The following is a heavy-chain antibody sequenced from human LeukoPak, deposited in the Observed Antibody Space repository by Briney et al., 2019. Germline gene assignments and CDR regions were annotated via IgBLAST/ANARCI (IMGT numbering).Heavy chain of an antibody. CDR1: GGSFSGYY. CDR3: ARDSSGYSPPPNNYYYYYMDV. J-gene: IGHJ6*03. V-gene: IGHV4-34*01. D-gene: IGHD3-22*01. CDR2: INHSGST. Sequence: PSETLSLTCAVYGGSFSGYYWSWIRQPPGKGLEWIGEINHSGSTNYNPSLKSRVTISVDTSKNQFSLKLSSVTAADTAVYYCARDSSGYSPPPNNYYYYYMDVWGKGTTVAVSS.